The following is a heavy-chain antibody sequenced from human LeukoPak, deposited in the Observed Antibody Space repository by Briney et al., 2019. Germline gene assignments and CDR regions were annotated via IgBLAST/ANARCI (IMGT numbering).Heavy chain of an antibody. V-gene: IGHV3-9*01. CDR1: GFTFDDYA. J-gene: IGHJ4*02. CDR3: VRDRNGGAFDY. CDR2: ISWNSGSI. Sequence: GRSLRLSCAASGFTFDDYAMHWVRQAPGKGLEWVSGISWNSGSIGYADSVKGRFTISRDNAKNSLYLQMNSLRAEDTALYYCVRDRNGGAFDYWGQGTLVTVSS. D-gene: IGHD3-16*01.